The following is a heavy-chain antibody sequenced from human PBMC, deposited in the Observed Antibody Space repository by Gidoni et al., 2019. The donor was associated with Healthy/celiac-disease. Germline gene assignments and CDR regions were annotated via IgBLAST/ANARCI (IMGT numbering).Heavy chain of an antibody. V-gene: IGHV3-23*01. CDR1: GFTFSSYA. D-gene: IGHD3-3*01. J-gene: IGHJ4*02. Sequence: EVQLLESGGGLVQPGGSLRLSCAASGFTFSSYAMSWVRQAPGKGLEWVSAISGSGGSTYYADSVKGRFTISRDNSKNTLYLQMNSLRAEDTAVYYCAKGASFLEWRAPYFDYWGQGTLVTVSS. CDR3: AKGASFLEWRAPYFDY. CDR2: ISGSGGST.